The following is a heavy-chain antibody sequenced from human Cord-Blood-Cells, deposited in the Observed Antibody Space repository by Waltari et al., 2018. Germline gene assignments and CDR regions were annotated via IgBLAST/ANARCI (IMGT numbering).Heavy chain of an antibody. V-gene: IGHV4-59*01. CDR3: ARSSRYYYGSGSPYFDY. D-gene: IGHD3-10*01. J-gene: IGHJ4*02. CDR1: GGSISRYY. Sequence: QVQLQESCPGLVKPSETLSLTCTVSGGSISRYYWSWIRQPPGKGLEWIGYIYYSGSTNYNPSLKSRVTISVDTSKNQFSLKLSSVTAADTAVYYCARSSRYYYGSGSPYFDYWGQGTLVTVSS. CDR2: IYYSGST.